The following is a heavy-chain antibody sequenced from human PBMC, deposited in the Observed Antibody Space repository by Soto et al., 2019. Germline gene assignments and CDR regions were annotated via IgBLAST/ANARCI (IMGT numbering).Heavy chain of an antibody. J-gene: IGHJ6*02. CDR2: IYPIDSDT. CDR3: ARRSAVTTFYFYGMDV. Sequence: LGESLKISCKVSGDSFNSNWIAWVRQRPGRGLEWMGIIYPIDSDTRYSPSFQGQVTISVDRSINSAFLQWRRLEASDTATYYCARRSAVTTFYFYGMDVWGQGTTVTVSS. CDR1: GDSFNSNW. V-gene: IGHV5-51*01. D-gene: IGHD4-17*01.